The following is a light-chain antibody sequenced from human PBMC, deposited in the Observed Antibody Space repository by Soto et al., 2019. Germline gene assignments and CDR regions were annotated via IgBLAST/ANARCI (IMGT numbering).Light chain of an antibody. CDR3: SSSTSRSTYV. V-gene: IGLV2-14*03. J-gene: IGLJ1*01. CDR2: DVS. Sequence: QSVLTQPASVSGSPGQSITISCTGTSSDVGGYNYVSWYQQHPGKAPKLMIYDVSNRPSGVSNRFSGSKSGNTASLTISGLQAEDEADYYRSSSTSRSTYVFGSGTKVTV. CDR1: SSDVGGYNY.